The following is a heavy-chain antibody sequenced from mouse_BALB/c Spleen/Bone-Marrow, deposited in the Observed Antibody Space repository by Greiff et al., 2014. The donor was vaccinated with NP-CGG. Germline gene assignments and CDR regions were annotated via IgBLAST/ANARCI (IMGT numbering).Heavy chain of an antibody. V-gene: IGHV1S81*02. D-gene: IGHD1-1*01. CDR2: INPVNGRN. Sequence: QVQLQQPGAELVKPGASVKLSCKPSGYTFTSYWINWVKQRPGQGLEWIGEINPVNGRNDYNEKFKNKATLTVDKSSSTAYMQLSSLTSEDSAVYYCTRYYSWYFDVWGAGTTVTVSS. J-gene: IGHJ1*01. CDR3: TRYYSWYFDV. CDR1: GYTFTSYW.